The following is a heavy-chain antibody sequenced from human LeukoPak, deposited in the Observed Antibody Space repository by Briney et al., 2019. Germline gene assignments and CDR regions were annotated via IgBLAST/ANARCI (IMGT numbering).Heavy chain of an antibody. V-gene: IGHV3-23*01. J-gene: IGHJ6*03. Sequence: GGSLRLSCAASGFTFSSYWMSWVRQAPEKGLEWVSAISGSGGSTYYADSVKGRFTISRDNSKNTLYLQMNSLRAEDTAVYYCAKGPVFAYYYYMDVWGKGTTVTISS. CDR1: GFTFSSYW. CDR2: ISGSGGST. CDR3: AKGPVFAYYYYMDV.